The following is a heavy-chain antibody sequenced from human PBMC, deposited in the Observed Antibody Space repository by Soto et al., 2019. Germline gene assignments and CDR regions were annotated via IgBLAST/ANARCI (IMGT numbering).Heavy chain of an antibody. J-gene: IGHJ6*03. CDR2: ISAYNGNT. D-gene: IGHD2-15*01. CDR3: ARVVRYCSGGSRYHVYYYYYYMDV. Sequence: GASVKVSCKASGYTFTSYGISWVRQAPGQGLEWMGWISAYNGNTNYAQKLQGRVTMTTDTSTSTAYMELRSLRSDDTAVYYCARVVRYCSGGSRYHVYYYYYYMDVWGKGTTVTVSS. V-gene: IGHV1-18*01. CDR1: GYTFTSYG.